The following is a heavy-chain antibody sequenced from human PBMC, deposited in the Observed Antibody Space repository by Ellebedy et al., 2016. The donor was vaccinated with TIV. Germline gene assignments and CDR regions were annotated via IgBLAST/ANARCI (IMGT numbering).Heavy chain of an antibody. J-gene: IGHJ4*02. Sequence: GGSLRLSXGASGFTFRSYGMHWVRKAQGKGLEWVAVISYDGTNKYYADSVKGRFTISRDNSKNTLYLQMNSLRAEDTAVYYCAKADCRGGRCCSDYWGQGTLVIVSS. CDR1: GFTFRSYG. CDR2: ISYDGTNK. D-gene: IGHD2-15*01. CDR3: AKADCRGGRCCSDY. V-gene: IGHV3-30*18.